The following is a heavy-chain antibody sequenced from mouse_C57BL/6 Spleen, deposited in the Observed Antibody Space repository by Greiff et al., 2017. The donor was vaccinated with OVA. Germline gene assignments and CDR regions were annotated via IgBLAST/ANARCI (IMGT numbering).Heavy chain of an antibody. CDR1: GFTFSSYA. J-gene: IGHJ3*01. D-gene: IGHD4-1*01. CDR2: ISDGGSYT. Sequence: DVHLVESGGGLVKPGGSLKLSCAASGFTFSSYAMSWVRQTPEKRLEWVATISDGGSYTYYPDNVKGRFTISRDNAKNNLYLQMSHLKSEDTAMYYCARGNWDDAYWGQGTLVTVSA. V-gene: IGHV5-4*01. CDR3: ARGNWDDAY.